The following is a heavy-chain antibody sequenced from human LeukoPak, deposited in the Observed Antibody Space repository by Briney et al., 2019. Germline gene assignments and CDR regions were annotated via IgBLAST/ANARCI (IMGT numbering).Heavy chain of an antibody. CDR2: IYYSGHT. CDR1: GDSISSSTYY. V-gene: IGHV4-39*01. CDR3: ARHASGSYNNFQH. Sequence: SETLSLTCTVSGDSISSSTYYWGWIRQPPGKGLEWIGSIYYSGHTYYNPSLKGRVTISLDTSKTQFSLNLISVTAADTAVYYCARHASGSYNNFQHWGQGTLVTVSS. D-gene: IGHD1-26*01. J-gene: IGHJ1*01.